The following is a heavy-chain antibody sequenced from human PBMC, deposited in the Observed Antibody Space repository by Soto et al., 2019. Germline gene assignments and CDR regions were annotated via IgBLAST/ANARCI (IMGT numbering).Heavy chain of an antibody. D-gene: IGHD1-1*01. CDR3: ARDSRDTTLFQWGRSFDY. V-gene: IGHV1-46*01. J-gene: IGHJ4*02. CDR2: INPRTGGP. CDR1: GYTFTSYY. Sequence: VQLVHSGAEVKEPGASVTGSCKASGYTFTSYYANWVRQAPGQRLEWMGIINPRTGGPNYPQKVQVKFTTTRDTSTSTVYTELSSLRSDDAAMYYCARDSRDTTLFQWGRSFDYRGQGTLVTVSS.